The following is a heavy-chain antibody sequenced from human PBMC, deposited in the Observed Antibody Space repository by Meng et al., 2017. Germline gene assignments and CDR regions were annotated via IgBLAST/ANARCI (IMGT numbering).Heavy chain of an antibody. CDR1: GGSISSSNW. Sequence: QVPLQGAGPGLVKPSGTLSLTCDVSGGSISSSNWWSWVRQPPGKGLEWIGEIYHSGSTNYNPSLKSRVTISVDKSKNQFSLKLSSVTAADTAVYYCARDVVGAIIIARGDYWGQGTLVTVSS. CDR2: IYHSGST. D-gene: IGHD1-26*01. J-gene: IGHJ4*02. CDR3: ARDVVGAIIIARGDY. V-gene: IGHV4-4*02.